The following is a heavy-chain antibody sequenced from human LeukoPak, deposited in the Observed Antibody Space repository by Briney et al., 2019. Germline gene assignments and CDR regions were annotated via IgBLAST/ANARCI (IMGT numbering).Heavy chain of an antibody. D-gene: IGHD1-26*01. Sequence: SETLSLTCTVSGGSISSGGYYWSWIRQHPGKGLEWIGYIYCSGSTYYNPSLKSRVTISVDTSKNQFSLKLSSVTAAGTAVYYCARDGSAALGINWFDSWGQGTLVTVSS. CDR3: ARDGSAALGINWFDS. CDR2: IYCSGST. V-gene: IGHV4-31*03. CDR1: GGSISSGGYY. J-gene: IGHJ5*01.